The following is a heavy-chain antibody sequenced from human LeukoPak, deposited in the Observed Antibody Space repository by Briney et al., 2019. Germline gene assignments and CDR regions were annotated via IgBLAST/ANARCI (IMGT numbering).Heavy chain of an antibody. Sequence: SQTLSLTCTVSGGSISSGDYYWSWIRQPPGKGLEWIGYIYYSGSTYYNPSLKSRVTISVDTSKNQFSLKLSSVTAADTAVYYCARDRSGYYGDYYFDYWGQGTLVTVSS. CDR3: ARDRSGYYGDYYFDY. CDR1: GGSISSGDYY. J-gene: IGHJ4*02. CDR2: IYYSGST. D-gene: IGHD4-17*01. V-gene: IGHV4-30-4*08.